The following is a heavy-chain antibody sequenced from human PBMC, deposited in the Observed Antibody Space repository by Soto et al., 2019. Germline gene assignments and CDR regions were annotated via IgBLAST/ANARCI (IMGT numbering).Heavy chain of an antibody. Sequence: PGESLKISCKGSGYSFTNYWIAWVRQMPGKGLEWMGIIYPGDSDTRYSPSFQGRVTISADKSISTAYLQWSSLKASDTAMYYCARQRGYCSSTSCYEGSSFDYWGQGTLVTVSS. J-gene: IGHJ4*02. CDR3: ARQRGYCSSTSCYEGSSFDY. D-gene: IGHD2-2*01. CDR2: IYPGDSDT. V-gene: IGHV5-51*01. CDR1: GYSFTNYW.